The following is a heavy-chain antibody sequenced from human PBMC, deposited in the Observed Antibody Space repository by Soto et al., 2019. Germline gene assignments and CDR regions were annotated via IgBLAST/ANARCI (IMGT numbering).Heavy chain of an antibody. CDR2: IDHSGYT. V-gene: IGHV4-34*01. J-gene: IGHJ4*02. Sequence: PSETLSLTCAVYGGSFSGYYWNWIRQPPGKGLEWIGEIDHSGYTNYNPSLKSRVTISVDTSKNQFSLRLTSVTAADTAVYYCARADSVLVAKGFDLWGQGTLVTVSS. D-gene: IGHD2-8*02. CDR1: GGSFSGYY. CDR3: ARADSVLVAKGFDL.